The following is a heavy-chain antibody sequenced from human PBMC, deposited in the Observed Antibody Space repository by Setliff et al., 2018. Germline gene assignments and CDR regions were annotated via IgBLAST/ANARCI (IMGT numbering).Heavy chain of an antibody. J-gene: IGHJ4*02. CDR1: GYTFTSYY. Sequence: ASVKVSCKASGYTFTSYYMHWVRQAPGQGLEWMGIINPSGGSTSYAQKFKGRVTMTRDTSTSTVYLELSSLRSEDTAVYYCARGLIVLPGPSGDMGYFDYWGQGTLGTVSS. D-gene: IGHD2-8*01. CDR2: INPSGGST. V-gene: IGHV1-46*01. CDR3: ARGLIVLPGPSGDMGYFDY.